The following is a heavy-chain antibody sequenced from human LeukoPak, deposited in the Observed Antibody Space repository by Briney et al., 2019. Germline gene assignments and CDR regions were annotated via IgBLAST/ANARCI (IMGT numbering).Heavy chain of an antibody. CDR2: FDPEDGET. D-gene: IGHD4-23*01. CDR1: GYTLTELS. CDR3: ARDPTVANYYYYYMDV. V-gene: IGHV1-24*01. J-gene: IGHJ6*03. Sequence: GASVKVSCKVCGYTLTELSMHWVRQAPGKGLEWMGGFDPEDGETIYAQKFQGRVTMTEDTSTDTAYMELSSLRSEDTAVYYCARDPTVANYYYYYMDVWGKGTTVTVSS.